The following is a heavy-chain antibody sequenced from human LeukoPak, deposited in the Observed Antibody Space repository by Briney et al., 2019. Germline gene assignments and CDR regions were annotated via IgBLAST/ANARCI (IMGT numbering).Heavy chain of an antibody. CDR2: IKEDGTET. J-gene: IGHJ4*02. D-gene: IGHD1-26*01. Sequence: GGSLRLSCAASGFMFSSNWMSWVRLAPGKGLEWVANIKEDGTETYYVDSVKGRFTISRDNAKNSLYLQMNSLRAEDTAVYYCARDPSWWELDYWGQGTLVTVSS. CDR3: ARDPSWWELDY. V-gene: IGHV3-7*01. CDR1: GFMFSSNW.